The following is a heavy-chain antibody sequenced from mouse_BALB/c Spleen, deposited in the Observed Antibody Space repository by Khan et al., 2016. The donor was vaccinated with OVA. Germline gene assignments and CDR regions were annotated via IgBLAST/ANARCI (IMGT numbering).Heavy chain of an antibody. V-gene: IGHV1S132*01. CDR3: ASGYFGNYEFAY. J-gene: IGHJ3*01. CDR2: IFPGTGTT. CDR1: GYTFTSYW. D-gene: IGHD2-1*01. Sequence: QVRLQQSGAELVKPGASVKLSCKTSGYTFTSYWIQWVKQRPGQGLGWIGQIFPGTGTTYYNENFKGKATLTIDTSSTTAYMQLSSLTSEDSAVYFCASGYFGNYEFAYWGQGTLVTVSA.